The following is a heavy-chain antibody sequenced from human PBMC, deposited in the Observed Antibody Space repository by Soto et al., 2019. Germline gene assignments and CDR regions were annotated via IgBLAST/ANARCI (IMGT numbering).Heavy chain of an antibody. CDR2: IYHSGST. J-gene: IGHJ4*02. CDR1: GGSISSGGYS. V-gene: IGHV4-30-2*01. CDR3: ARIYGSGNSNDY. Sequence: SETVSLTCAVSGGSISSGGYSWIWIRQPPGKGLEWIGYIYHSGSTYYNPSLKSRVTISVDRSENQFSLKLSSVTAADTAVYYCARIYGSGNSNDYWGQGTLVTVSS. D-gene: IGHD3-10*01.